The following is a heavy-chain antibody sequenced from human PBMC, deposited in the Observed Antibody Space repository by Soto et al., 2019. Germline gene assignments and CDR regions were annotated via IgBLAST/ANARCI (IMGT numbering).Heavy chain of an antibody. V-gene: IGHV3-30-3*01. CDR3: ARDLWFGESNFDY. D-gene: IGHD3-10*01. CDR1: GFTFSSYA. J-gene: IGHJ4*02. Sequence: PGGSLRLSCAASGFTFSSYAMHWVRQAPGKGLEWVAAISYDGSNKYYADSVKGRFTISRDNSKNTLYLQMNSLRAEDTAVYYCARDLWFGESNFDYWGQGTLVTVSS. CDR2: ISYDGSNK.